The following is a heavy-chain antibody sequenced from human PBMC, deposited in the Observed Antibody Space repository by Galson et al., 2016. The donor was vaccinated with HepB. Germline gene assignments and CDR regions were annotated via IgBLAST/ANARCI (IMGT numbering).Heavy chain of an antibody. CDR1: GFIFSRYA. J-gene: IGHJ4*01. Sequence: SLRLSCAASGFIFSRYAMSWVRQAPGKGLEWVSAISGTPPTTDHADTVKGRFTISRDDSKNTLFLQMSSLRAEDTAVYYCAAHMGIGFYFDHWGHGALVTVSS. V-gene: IGHV3-23*01. CDR2: ISGTPPTT. D-gene: IGHD7-27*01. CDR3: AAHMGIGFYFDH.